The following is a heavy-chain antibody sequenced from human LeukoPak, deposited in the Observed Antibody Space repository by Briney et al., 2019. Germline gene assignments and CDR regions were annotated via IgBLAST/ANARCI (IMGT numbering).Heavy chain of an antibody. CDR2: IIPIFGTA. J-gene: IGHJ4*02. V-gene: IGHV1-69*01. CDR3: ARLARGTLYYFDY. CDR1: GGTSSSYA. D-gene: IGHD3-16*01. Sequence: GSSVKVSCKASGGTSSSYAISWVRQAPGQGLEWMGGIIPIFGTANYAQKFQGRVTITADESTSTAYMELSSLRSEDTAVYYCARLARGTLYYFDYWGQGTLVTVSS.